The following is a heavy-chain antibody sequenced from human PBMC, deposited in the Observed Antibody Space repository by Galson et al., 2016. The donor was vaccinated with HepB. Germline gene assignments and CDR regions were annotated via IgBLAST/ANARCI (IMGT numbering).Heavy chain of an antibody. D-gene: IGHD4-17*01. CDR2: INTNTGNP. J-gene: IGHJ5*02. V-gene: IGHV7-4-1*02. CDR3: ARSNDDYGDYNWFDP. CDR1: GYTFISYA. Sequence: SVKVSCKASGYTFISYAINWVRQAPGQGLEWMGGINTNTGNPTYAQGFTGRFVFSLDTSVSTAYLQISSLKAEDTAMYYCARSNDDYGDYNWFDPWGQGTLVTVSS.